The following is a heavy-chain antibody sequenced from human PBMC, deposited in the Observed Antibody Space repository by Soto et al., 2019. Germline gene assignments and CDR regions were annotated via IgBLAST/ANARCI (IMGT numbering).Heavy chain of an antibody. CDR2: IYWDDDK. Sequence: SGPTLVNPTQTLTLTCTCCGFSLSTSGVGVGWIRQPPGKALEWLVLIYWDDDKRYSPSLRSRLAITKDTSKNQVVLTMTNVDPMDTGTYFCAHRRIGVSQWYYGDFYYWGQGTLVTVSS. D-gene: IGHD6-19*01. CDR3: AHRRIGVSQWYYGDFYY. CDR1: GFSLSTSGVG. V-gene: IGHV2-5*02. J-gene: IGHJ4*02.